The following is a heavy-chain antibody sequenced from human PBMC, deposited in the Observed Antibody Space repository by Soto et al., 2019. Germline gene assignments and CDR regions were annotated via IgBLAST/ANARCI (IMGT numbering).Heavy chain of an antibody. CDR2: LIPMLGIR. J-gene: IGHJ3*02. CDR3: TIGSWSGEVFDI. Sequence: QVQLVQSGAAVKKPGSSVKVSCKDSRGTFCTYCMFWVRQAPGQGLEWMGRLIPMLGIRNYAQRFQDRVTITADKSTATAHMELSSLRSEDTALYYCTIGSWSGEVFDIWGQGTMVTVSS. D-gene: IGHD2-21*01. CDR1: RGTFCTYC. V-gene: IGHV1-69*02.